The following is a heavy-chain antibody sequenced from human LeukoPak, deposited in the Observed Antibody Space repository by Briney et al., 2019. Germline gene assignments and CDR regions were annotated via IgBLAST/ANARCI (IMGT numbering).Heavy chain of an antibody. CDR2: ISGSGGST. CDR3: AKDLDDFWSGYYSGAFDI. J-gene: IGHJ3*02. V-gene: IGHV3-23*01. D-gene: IGHD3-3*01. CDR1: GFTFSSYA. Sequence: PGASLRLSCAASGFTFSSYAMSWVRQAPGKGLEWVSAISGSGGSTYYADSVKGRFTISRDNSKNTLYLQMNSLRAEDTAVYYCAKDLDDFWSGYYSGAFDIWGQGTMVTVSS.